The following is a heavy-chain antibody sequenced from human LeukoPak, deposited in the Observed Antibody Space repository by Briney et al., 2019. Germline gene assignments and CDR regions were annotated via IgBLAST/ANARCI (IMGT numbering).Heavy chain of an antibody. CDR3: ARGEMATIEDAFDI. CDR2: INHSGST. Sequence: SETLSLTCAVYGGSFSGYYWSWIRQPPGKGLEWIGEINHSGSTNYNPSLKSRVTISVDTSKNQFSLKLSSVTAADTAVYYCARGEMATIEDAFDIWGQGTMVTVSS. J-gene: IGHJ3*02. CDR1: GGSFSGYY. V-gene: IGHV4-34*01. D-gene: IGHD5-24*01.